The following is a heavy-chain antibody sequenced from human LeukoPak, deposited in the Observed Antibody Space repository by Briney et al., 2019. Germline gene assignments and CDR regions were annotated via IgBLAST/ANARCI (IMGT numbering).Heavy chain of an antibody. CDR3: ARDYDSSGSLDY. CDR2: IIPIFGTA. J-gene: IGHJ4*02. Sequence: GASVKVPCKASGGTFSSYAISWVRQAPGQGLEWMGGIIPIFGTANYAQKFQGRVTITADESTSTAYMELSSLRSEDTAVYYCARDYDSSGSLDYWGQGTLVTVSS. D-gene: IGHD3-22*01. V-gene: IGHV1-69*13. CDR1: GGTFSSYA.